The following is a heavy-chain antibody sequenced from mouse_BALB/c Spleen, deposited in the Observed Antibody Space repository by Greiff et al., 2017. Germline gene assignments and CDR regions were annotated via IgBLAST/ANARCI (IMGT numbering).Heavy chain of an antibody. CDR3: ARQGGNYDDDY. CDR1: GFAFSSYD. V-gene: IGHV5-12-1*01. Sequence: EVKLMESGGGLVKPGGSLKLSCAASGFAFSSYDMSWVRQTPEKRLEWVAYISSGGGSTYYPDTVKGRFTISRDNAKNTLYLQMSSLKSEDTAMYYCARQGGNYDDDYWGQGTTLTVSS. D-gene: IGHD2-1*01. J-gene: IGHJ2*01. CDR2: ISSGGGST.